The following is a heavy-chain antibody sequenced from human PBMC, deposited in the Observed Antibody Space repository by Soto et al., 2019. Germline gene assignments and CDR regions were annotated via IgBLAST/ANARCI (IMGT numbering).Heavy chain of an antibody. Sequence: SETLSLTCAVYGGSFSGYYWSWIRQPPGKGLEWIGEINHSGSTNYNPSLKSRVTISVDTSKNQFSLKLSSVTAADTAVYYCARTARLRPVYWGQGTPVTVSS. D-gene: IGHD4-17*01. CDR1: GGSFSGYY. CDR3: ARTARLRPVY. J-gene: IGHJ4*02. V-gene: IGHV4-34*01. CDR2: INHSGST.